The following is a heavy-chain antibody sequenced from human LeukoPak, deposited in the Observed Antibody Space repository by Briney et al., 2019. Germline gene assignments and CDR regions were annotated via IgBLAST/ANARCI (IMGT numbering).Heavy chain of an antibody. Sequence: GGSLRLSCAASGFTFSTYSMGWVRQAPGKGLEWVSYISDRSSTIYYPDSVKGRFTISRDNSKNTLYLQMNSLRAEDTAVYYCAKGLPHYYDSSGWWDYWGQGTLVTVSS. CDR2: ISDRSSTI. D-gene: IGHD3-22*01. V-gene: IGHV3-48*01. J-gene: IGHJ4*02. CDR3: AKGLPHYYDSSGWWDY. CDR1: GFTFSTYS.